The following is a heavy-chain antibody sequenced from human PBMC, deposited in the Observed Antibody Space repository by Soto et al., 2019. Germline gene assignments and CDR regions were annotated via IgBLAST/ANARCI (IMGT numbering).Heavy chain of an antibody. CDR1: GDTFTDYY. CDR3: ARGGYVVVVTAALDY. Sequence: QVQLMQSGAEVKKPGASVKVSCKASGDTFTDYYIHWVRQAPGQGLEWMGTVNPSGGHTTYAQHFLGRVTMTRDTSTNTLYMELTSLTSDDTAIYYCARGGYVVVVTAALDYWGQGTLVTVSS. V-gene: IGHV1-46*01. J-gene: IGHJ4*02. CDR2: VNPSGGHT. D-gene: IGHD2-21*02.